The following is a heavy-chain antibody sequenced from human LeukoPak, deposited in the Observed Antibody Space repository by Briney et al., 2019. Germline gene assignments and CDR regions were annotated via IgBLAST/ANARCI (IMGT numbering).Heavy chain of an antibody. D-gene: IGHD5-18*01. CDR2: IRYDGSNK. J-gene: IGHJ4*02. V-gene: IGHV3-30*02. CDR3: AKEQDTAMAIDY. CDR1: GSTFSSYG. Sequence: PGGSLRLSCAASGSTFSSYGMHWVRQAPGKGLEWVAFIRYDGSNKYYADSVKGRFTISRDNSKNTLYPQMNSLRAEDTAVYYCAKEQDTAMAIDYWGQGTLVTVSS.